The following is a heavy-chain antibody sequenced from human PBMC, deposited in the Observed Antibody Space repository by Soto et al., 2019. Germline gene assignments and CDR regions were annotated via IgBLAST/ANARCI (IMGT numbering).Heavy chain of an antibody. Sequence: GASVKVSCKASGYTFTSYAMHRVRQAPGQRLEWMGWISPGNGDTRYSRNFQGRVTMTSDTPANTGYMELSSLRSEDTAVYYCARGEFLGPLNGNDYWGQGTLVTVSS. CDR3: ARGEFLGPLNGNDY. CDR2: ISPGNGDT. V-gene: IGHV1-3*01. J-gene: IGHJ4*02. CDR1: GYTFTSYA. D-gene: IGHD3-16*01.